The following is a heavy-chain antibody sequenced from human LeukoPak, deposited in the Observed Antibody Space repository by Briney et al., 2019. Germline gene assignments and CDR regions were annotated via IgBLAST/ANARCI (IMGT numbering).Heavy chain of an antibody. CDR2: ISGGST. J-gene: IGHJ5*02. CDR1: GFTFSSYA. CDR3: ARGGPGIVGATTWFDP. Sequence: GGSLRLSCAASGFTFSSYAMSWVRQAPGKGLEWVSAISGGSTYYADSVKGRFTISRDNSKNTLYLQMNSLRAEDTAVYYCARGGPGIVGATTWFDPWGQGTLVTVST. V-gene: IGHV3-23*01. D-gene: IGHD1-26*01.